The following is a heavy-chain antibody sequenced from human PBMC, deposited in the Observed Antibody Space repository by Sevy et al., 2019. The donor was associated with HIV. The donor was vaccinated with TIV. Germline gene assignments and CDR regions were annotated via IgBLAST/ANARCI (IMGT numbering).Heavy chain of an antibody. D-gene: IGHD5-12*01. Sequence: GSLRLSCEAFGFSFSNYGMHWVRQAPGKGPEWVSSIRLDGNDKQYADPVKGRFTISRDNSKNTLNLQMNSLRAEDTAVYYCARDPGYSGYDWGALTYYFDYWGQGTLVTVSS. V-gene: IGHV3-30*02. CDR3: ARDPGYSGYDWGALTYYFDY. CDR2: IRLDGNDK. CDR1: GFSFSNYG. J-gene: IGHJ4*02.